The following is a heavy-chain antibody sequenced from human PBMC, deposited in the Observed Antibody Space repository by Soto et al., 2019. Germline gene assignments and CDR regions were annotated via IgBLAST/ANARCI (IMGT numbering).Heavy chain of an antibody. CDR3: AREVGGAAALD. V-gene: IGHV1-69*08. D-gene: IGHD6-13*01. Sequence: QVQLVQSGAEVKKPGSSVKVSCKASGGTFSSYTISWVRQAPGQGLEWMGRIIPILGIANYAQKFQGRVKITADKSTSTAYMELSSLRSEDKAVYYCAREVGGAAALDWGQGTLVTVSS. CDR1: GGTFSSYT. CDR2: IIPILGIA. J-gene: IGHJ4*02.